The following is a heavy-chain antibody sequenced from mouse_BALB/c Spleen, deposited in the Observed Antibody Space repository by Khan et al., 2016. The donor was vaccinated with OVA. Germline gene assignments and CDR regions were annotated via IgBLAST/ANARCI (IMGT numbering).Heavy chain of an antibody. CDR2: INPSTGYT. CDR3: ARRGLRWDFDY. D-gene: IGHD1-1*01. CDR1: GYTFINYW. J-gene: IGHJ2*01. V-gene: IGHV1-7*01. Sequence: QLQESGAELAKPGASVKMSCKASGYTFINYWILWVKQRPGQGLEWIGYINPSTGYTEYNQNFKDKATLTADKSSSTAYMQLSSLTSEDSAVYYCARRGLRWDFDYWGQGTTLTVSS.